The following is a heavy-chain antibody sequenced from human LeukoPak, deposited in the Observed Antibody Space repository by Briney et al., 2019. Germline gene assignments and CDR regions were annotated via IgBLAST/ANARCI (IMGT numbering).Heavy chain of an antibody. CDR2: IKSKTDGGTI. CDR3: TTSSAAYRAY. V-gene: IGHV3-15*01. J-gene: IGHJ4*02. CDR1: GFTFNNAW. D-gene: IGHD2-15*01. Sequence: GGSLRLSCAASGFTFNNAWMSWVRQTPGKGLEWVGRIKSKTDGGTIDYAAPVDGRFTISRDDSKNTLYLQMDNLKTEDTAVYYCTTSSAAYRAYWRQGTLVTVSS.